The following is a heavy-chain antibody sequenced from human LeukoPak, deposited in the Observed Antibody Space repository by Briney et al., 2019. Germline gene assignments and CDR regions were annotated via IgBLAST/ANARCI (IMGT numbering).Heavy chain of an antibody. J-gene: IGHJ4*02. D-gene: IGHD3-22*01. CDR2: INPNSGGT. V-gene: IGHV1-2*04. Sequence: ASVKVSCKASGYTFTGYYMHWVRQAPRQGLEWMGWINPNSGGTNYAQKFQGWVTMTRDTSISTAYMELSRLRSDDTAVYYCAREPYYYDSSGYYSHQYYFDYWGQGTLVTVSS. CDR3: AREPYYYDSSGYYSHQYYFDY. CDR1: GYTFTGYY.